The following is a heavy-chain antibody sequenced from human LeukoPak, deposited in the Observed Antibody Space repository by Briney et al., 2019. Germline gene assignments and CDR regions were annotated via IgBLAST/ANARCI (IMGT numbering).Heavy chain of an antibody. CDR1: GFTFSSYA. Sequence: GGSLRLSCAASGFTFSSYAMHWVRQAPGKGLEWVAVISYDGSNKYYADSVKGRFTISRDNSKNTLYLQMNNLRAEDTAVYYCARDLGDYDILTGYYSPYFDYWGQGTLVTVSS. V-gene: IGHV3-30*04. D-gene: IGHD3-9*01. CDR2: ISYDGSNK. CDR3: ARDLGDYDILTGYYSPYFDY. J-gene: IGHJ4*02.